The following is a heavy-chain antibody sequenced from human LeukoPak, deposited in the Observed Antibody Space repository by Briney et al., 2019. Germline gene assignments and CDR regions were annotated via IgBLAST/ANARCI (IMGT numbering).Heavy chain of an antibody. CDR1: GFTFSSYS. CDR2: ISSSSSYI. J-gene: IGHJ4*02. V-gene: IGHV3-21*01. CDR3: ARVSDFGDYFDY. Sequence: GGSLRLSCAASGFTFSSYSMNWVRQAPGKGLEWVSSISSSSSYIYYANSVKGRFTISRDNAKNPLYLQMNSLRAEDTAVYYCARVSDFGDYFDYWGQGTLVTVSS. D-gene: IGHD4-17*01.